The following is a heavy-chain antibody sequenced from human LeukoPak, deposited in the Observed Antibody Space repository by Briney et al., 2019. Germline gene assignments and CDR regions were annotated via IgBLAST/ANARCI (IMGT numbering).Heavy chain of an antibody. CDR1: GGSISSSSYY. CDR3: AKGNWESPSWFHP. V-gene: IGHV4-39*01. J-gene: IGHJ5*02. D-gene: IGHD1-26*01. CDR2: IYYSGST. Sequence: SETLSLTCTVSGGSISSSSYYWGWIRQPPGKGLEWIGSIYYSGSTYYNPSLKSRVTISVDTSKNQFSLKLSSVTAADTAVYYCAKGNWESPSWFHPWGQGTLVTVSS.